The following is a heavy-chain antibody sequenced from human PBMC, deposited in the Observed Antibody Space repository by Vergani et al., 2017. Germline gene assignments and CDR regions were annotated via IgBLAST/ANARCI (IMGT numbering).Heavy chain of an antibody. CDR1: GYSITNYW. J-gene: IGHJ3*01. CDR3: ASGGHGSENGGALQL. V-gene: IGHV5-51*03. CDR2: IYPGDSEV. Sequence: EVQLVQSGAEVKKPGESLKISCQGSGYSITNYWIAWVRQRPGKGLEWMGIIYPGDSEVKSNPTFRGQVIFSVDTSVNTAYLQWRGLQASDTATYFCASGGHGSENGGALQLWGQGTNITVSS. D-gene: IGHD3-10*01.